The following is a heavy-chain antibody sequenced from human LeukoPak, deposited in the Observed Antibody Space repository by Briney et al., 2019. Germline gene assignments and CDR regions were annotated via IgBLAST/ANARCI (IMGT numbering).Heavy chain of an antibody. CDR3: ARAPPYSSASWGYYGMDV. D-gene: IGHD6-6*01. V-gene: IGHV3-13*01. CDR1: GFTFSSYD. CDR2: IGIAGDT. Sequence: GGSLRLSCAASGFTFSSYDMHWVRQTTGKGLEWVSSIGIAGDTYYPGSVKGRFTISRENAKNSLYLQMNSLRAGDTAVYYCARAPPYSSASWGYYGMDVWGQGATVTVSS. J-gene: IGHJ6*02.